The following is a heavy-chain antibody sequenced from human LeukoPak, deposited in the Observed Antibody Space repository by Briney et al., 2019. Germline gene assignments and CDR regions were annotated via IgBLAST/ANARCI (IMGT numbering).Heavy chain of an antibody. V-gene: IGHV4-39*01. J-gene: IGHJ4*02. CDR1: GGSISSCY. CDR3: ATHFSRTSSFDY. CDR2: IYYSGST. D-gene: IGHD2-2*01. Sequence: SETLSLTCTVSGGSISSCYWGWIRQPPGKGLEWIGSIYYSGSTYFNPSLKSRVTISVDTSNNQFSLKLSSVTAADTAVYYCATHFSRTSSFDYWGQGTLVTVSS.